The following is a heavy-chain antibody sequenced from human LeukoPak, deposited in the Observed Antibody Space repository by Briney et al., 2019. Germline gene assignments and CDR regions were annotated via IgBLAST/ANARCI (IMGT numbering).Heavy chain of an antibody. CDR1: GFTFSSYE. CDR2: ISSGSTI. CDR3: ARAAPTRTLIGSGADY. J-gene: IGHJ4*02. V-gene: IGHV3-48*03. Sequence: GGSLRLSCVASGFTFSSYEMNWVRQAQGKGLEWVSYISSGSTIYYADSVKGRFTISRDNAKNSLYLQMNSLRAEDTAVYYCARAAPTRTLIGSGADYWGQGTLVTVSS. D-gene: IGHD3-22*01.